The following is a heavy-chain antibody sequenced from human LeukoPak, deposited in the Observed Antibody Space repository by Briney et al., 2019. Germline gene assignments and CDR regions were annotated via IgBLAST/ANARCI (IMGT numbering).Heavy chain of an antibody. CDR3: ARHEAWEYNWNDSGWAPSGWFDP. J-gene: IGHJ5*02. V-gene: IGHV4-39*01. CDR2: IYYSGST. Sequence: SETLSLTCTVSGGSISSSSYYWGWIRQPPGKGLEWIGGIYYSGSTNYNPSLKSRVTISVDTSKNQFSLKLSSVTAADTAVYYCARHEAWEYNWNDSGWAPSGWFDPWGQGTLVTVSS. CDR1: GGSISSSSYY. D-gene: IGHD1-1*01.